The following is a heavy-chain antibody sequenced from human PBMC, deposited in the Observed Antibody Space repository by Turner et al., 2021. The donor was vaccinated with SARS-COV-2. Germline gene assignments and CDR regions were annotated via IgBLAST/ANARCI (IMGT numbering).Heavy chain of an antibody. J-gene: IGHJ4*02. CDR1: GFSFSSYA. V-gene: IGHV3-23*01. CDR2: ISGSGGST. D-gene: IGHD5-12*01. CDR3: AKGPDIVATIWGTLFSGTFDY. Sequence: EVQLLESGGGLVPPGGSLSLSCAASGFSFSSYAMGWVRQAPGKGLVWVAAISGSGGSTSYADSVKGRFTISRDNSKNTLYLKMNSRRAEDTAVYYCAKGPDIVATIWGTLFSGTFDYWGQGTLVTVSS.